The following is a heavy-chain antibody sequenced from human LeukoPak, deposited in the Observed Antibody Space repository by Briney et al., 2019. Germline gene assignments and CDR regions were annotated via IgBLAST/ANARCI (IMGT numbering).Heavy chain of an antibody. CDR3: AKDLSRAVAADWFDP. V-gene: IGHV3-23*01. Sequence: GGSLRLSCAASGFTFSNYDMSWVRQAPGKGLEWVPSISDSGGSTYYADSVEGRFTISRDNSKNTLYLQMTNLRAADTAVYYCAKDLSRAVAADWFDPWDQGSLVTVSS. CDR1: GFTFSNYD. D-gene: IGHD6-19*01. CDR2: ISDSGGST. J-gene: IGHJ5*02.